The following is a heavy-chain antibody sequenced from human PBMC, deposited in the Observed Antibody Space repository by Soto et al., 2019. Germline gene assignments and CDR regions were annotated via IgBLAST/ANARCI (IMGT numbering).Heavy chain of an antibody. CDR1: GFTVSTNY. D-gene: IGHD6-13*01. CDR3: ARAISSSSWDYYYGMDV. V-gene: IGHV3-53*01. Sequence: GSLRLSCAASGFTVSTNYMSWVRQAPGKGLEWVSVVYAGGSTYYADSVKGRFTISRDNSKNTLYLQMNSLRAEDTAVYYCARAISSSSWDYYYGMDVWGQGTTVTVSS. J-gene: IGHJ6*02. CDR2: VYAGGST.